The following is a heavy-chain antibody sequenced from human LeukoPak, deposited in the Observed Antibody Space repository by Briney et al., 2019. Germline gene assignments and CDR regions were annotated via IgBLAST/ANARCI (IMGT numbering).Heavy chain of an antibody. J-gene: IGHJ6*03. Sequence: SETLSLTCTVSGASISSSSYYWAWVRQSPGTGLEWIGSVYYSGRTYQNPSLKSRVTIFIYTSKKPFSLKISSVPAADTAVYYCARRGRERIGYYHNMDVWGKGTTVTVSS. CDR1: GASISSSSYY. V-gene: IGHV4-39*01. D-gene: IGHD2-21*01. CDR3: ARRGRERIGYYHNMDV. CDR2: VYYSGRT.